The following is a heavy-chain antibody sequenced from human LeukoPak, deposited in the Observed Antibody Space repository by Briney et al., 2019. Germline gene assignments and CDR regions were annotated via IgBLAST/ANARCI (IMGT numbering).Heavy chain of an antibody. CDR2: ISGSGGSI. D-gene: IGHD2-15*01. CDR3: ARAVVAAAGRYFDY. J-gene: IGHJ4*02. CDR1: GFTFSSYW. V-gene: IGHV3-23*01. Sequence: GGSLRLSCAASGFTFSSYWMSWVRQAPGKGLEWVSAISGSGGSIYYADSVKGRFTISRDNSKNTLYLQMNSLRAEDTAVYYCARAVVAAAGRYFDYWGQGTLVTVSS.